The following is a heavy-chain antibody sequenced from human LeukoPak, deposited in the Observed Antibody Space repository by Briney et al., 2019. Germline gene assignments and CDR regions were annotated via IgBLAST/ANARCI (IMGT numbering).Heavy chain of an antibody. D-gene: IGHD3-3*01. Sequence: GGSLRLSCAASGFTFSSYSMNWVRQAPGKGLEWVSSISSSSSYIYYADSVKGRFTIPRDNAKNSLYLQMNSLRAEDTAVYYCARDLGVVRFDYWGQGTLVTVSS. CDR1: GFTFSSYS. CDR2: ISSSSSYI. CDR3: ARDLGVVRFDY. V-gene: IGHV3-21*01. J-gene: IGHJ4*02.